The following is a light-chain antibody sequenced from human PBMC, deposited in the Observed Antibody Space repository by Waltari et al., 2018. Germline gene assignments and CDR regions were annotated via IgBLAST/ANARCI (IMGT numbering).Light chain of an antibody. Sequence: IVLTQSPGTLSLSPGERATLSCRASQSVNTYLAWYQQKPGQAPRLLIYGAYTRAAGIPDRFSGSGSGTDFTLEISRVEAEDVGVYYCMQGTHWPPWTFGQGTKVEIK. J-gene: IGKJ1*01. V-gene: IGKV3-11*01. CDR2: GAY. CDR1: QSVNTY. CDR3: MQGTHWPPWT.